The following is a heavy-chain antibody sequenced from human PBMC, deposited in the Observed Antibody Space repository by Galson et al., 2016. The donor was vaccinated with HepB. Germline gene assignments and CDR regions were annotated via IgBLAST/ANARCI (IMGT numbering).Heavy chain of an antibody. CDR3: ARIIKTGTTSHFDY. J-gene: IGHJ4*02. CDR1: GITFNTYN. D-gene: IGHD1-7*01. V-gene: IGHV3-21*01. CDR2: ISTSSSPI. Sequence: SLRLCCAASGITFNTYNMVWVRQAPGKGLEWVSYISTSSSPISYRDSVKGRFTISRDNTKNSLYLQLNSLRAEDTAVYYCARIIKTGTTSHFDYWGQGTLVTVSS.